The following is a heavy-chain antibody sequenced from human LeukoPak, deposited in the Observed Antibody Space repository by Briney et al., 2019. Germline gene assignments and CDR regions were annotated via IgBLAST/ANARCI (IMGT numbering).Heavy chain of an antibody. CDR2: ISYDGSNK. CDR3: ARKTGTYYYYYGMDV. V-gene: IGHV3-30-3*01. D-gene: IGHD1-1*01. CDR1: GFTFSSYA. Sequence: GSLRLSCAASGFTFSSYAMHWVRQAPGKGLEWVAVISYDGSNKYYADSVKGRFTISRDNSKNTLCLQMNSLRAEDTAVYYCARKTGTYYYYYGMDVWGQGTTVTVSS. J-gene: IGHJ6*02.